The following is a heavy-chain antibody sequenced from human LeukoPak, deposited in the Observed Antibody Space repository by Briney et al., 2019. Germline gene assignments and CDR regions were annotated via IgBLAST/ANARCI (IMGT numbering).Heavy chain of an antibody. CDR2: ITSSSSYI. CDR1: GFTFSDYA. Sequence: GGSLRLSCKASGFTFSDYAMTCVRQAPGKGLEWVSSITSSSSYIYYADSVKGRFTISRDNAKNSLYLQMDSLRVEDTAEYYCARDPYSGNYGAYYYYYMDVWGKGTTVTVSS. V-gene: IGHV3-21*06. CDR3: ARDPYSGNYGAYYYYYMDV. J-gene: IGHJ6*03. D-gene: IGHD1-26*01.